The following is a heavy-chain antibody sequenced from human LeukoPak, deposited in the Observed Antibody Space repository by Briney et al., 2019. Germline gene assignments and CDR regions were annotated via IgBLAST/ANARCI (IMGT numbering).Heavy chain of an antibody. J-gene: IGHJ4*02. Sequence: ASVEVSCKASGYIFTSYYIHWVRQAPGQGLEWMGIINPSGGTTNYAQKFQGRVTMTRDTSTSTVYMELSSLRSDDTAVYYCARFAVHRRIAVAGQFGLDYWGQGTLVTVSS. CDR3: ARFAVHRRIAVAGQFGLDY. D-gene: IGHD6-19*01. V-gene: IGHV1-46*01. CDR1: GYIFTSYY. CDR2: INPSGGTT.